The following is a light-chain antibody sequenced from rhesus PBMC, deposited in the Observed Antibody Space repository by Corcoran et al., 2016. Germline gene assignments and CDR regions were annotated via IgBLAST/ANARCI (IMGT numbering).Light chain of an antibody. Sequence: DIQMTQSPSSLSASVGDRVTITCRASQGITNDLSWYQQKPGETPKLLLYEASSFQNGIPSRFSGSGSGTDFTLTISSLQSEDFATYYCQHYYSTPSFGQGTKVEIK. J-gene: IGKJ2*01. CDR1: QGITND. CDR2: EAS. V-gene: IGKV1-25*01. CDR3: QHYYSTPS.